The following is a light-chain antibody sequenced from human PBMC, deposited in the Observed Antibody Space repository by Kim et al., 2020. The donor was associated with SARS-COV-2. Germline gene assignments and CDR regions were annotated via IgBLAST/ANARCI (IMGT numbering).Light chain of an antibody. V-gene: IGKV3-15*01. Sequence: EIVMTQSPATLSLSPGERATLSCRASQSVSSNLDLYQQKHGQAPRLLIYGASTRATGIPARVSGSGTGTEFNLTISSLQSEDFAVYYCQQHNNWPPPRTFGQGTKVDIK. CDR3: QQHNNWPPPRT. J-gene: IGKJ1*01. CDR2: GAS. CDR1: QSVSSN.